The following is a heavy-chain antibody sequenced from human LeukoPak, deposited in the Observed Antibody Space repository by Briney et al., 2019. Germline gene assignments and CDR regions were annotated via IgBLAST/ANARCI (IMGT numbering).Heavy chain of an antibody. CDR2: VRQDGGQK. CDR3: GTQRSTGAIDY. Sequence: GGSLRLSCAASGFTFSSYWMTWVRQAPGKGLEWVANVRQDGGQKYYVYSVKGRFTISRDNAESSLYLQMNSLRAEDTAVYYCGTQRSTGAIDYWGQGTLGTVSS. V-gene: IGHV3-7*01. J-gene: IGHJ4*02. D-gene: IGHD1-1*01. CDR1: GFTFSSYW.